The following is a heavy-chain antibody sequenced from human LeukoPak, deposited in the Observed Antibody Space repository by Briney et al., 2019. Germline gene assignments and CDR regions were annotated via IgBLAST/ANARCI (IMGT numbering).Heavy chain of an antibody. CDR1: GYTFISYD. CDR3: ARGSWITGTTSYYYHVDV. Sequence: GASVKVSCKASGYTFISYDVNWVRQATGQGLEWMGWMNPNNGRTGYAQKFQGRVTMTRNSSISTAYMELNTLRSEDTAVYYCARGSWITGTTSYYYHVDVWGKGTTVTVSS. J-gene: IGHJ6*03. D-gene: IGHD1-20*01. V-gene: IGHV1-8*01. CDR2: MNPNNGRT.